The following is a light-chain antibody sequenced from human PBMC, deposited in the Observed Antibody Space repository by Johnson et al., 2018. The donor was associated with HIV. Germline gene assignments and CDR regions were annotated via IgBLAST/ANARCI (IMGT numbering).Light chain of an antibody. CDR2: DNN. V-gene: IGLV1-51*01. J-gene: IGLJ1*01. CDR1: SSNIGNNY. CDR3: GHWDSSLAGG. Sequence: QSVLTQPPSVSAAPGQKVTISCSGSSSNIGNNYVSWYQQLPGTAPKLLIYDNNKRPSGIPDRFSGSKSGTSATLGITGLQTGDEADYYCGHWDSSLAGGFGTGPPVTVL.